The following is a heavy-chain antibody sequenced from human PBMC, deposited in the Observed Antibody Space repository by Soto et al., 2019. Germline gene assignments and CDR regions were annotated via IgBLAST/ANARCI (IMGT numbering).Heavy chain of an antibody. Sequence: QVHLVQSGAEVKRSGSSLKVSCKASGGSLTGYTITWVRQAPGQGLEWMGGIIPIFDTTNYAQKLQGRGTITADDSTSTAYMELSSLRSEDTAVYYCARASIGRITGSTLAYYYYYVMDVWGQGTTVTVSS. D-gene: IGHD1-7*01. CDR1: GGSLTGYT. V-gene: IGHV1-69*01. CDR3: ARASIGRITGSTLAYYYYYVMDV. J-gene: IGHJ6*02. CDR2: IIPIFDTT.